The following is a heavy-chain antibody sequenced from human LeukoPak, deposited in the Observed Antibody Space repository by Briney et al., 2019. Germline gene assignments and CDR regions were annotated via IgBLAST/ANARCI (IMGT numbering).Heavy chain of an antibody. J-gene: IGHJ6*02. V-gene: IGHV1-18*01. CDR2: ISAYNGNT. CDR3: ATNFAIFGVVNDYYYGMDV. CDR1: GYTFTSYG. Sequence: ASVKVSCKASGYTFTSYGISWVRQAPGQGLEWMGWISAYNGNTNYAQKFQGRVTITADETTSTAYMELSSLRSEDTAVYYCATNFAIFGVVNDYYYGMDVWGQGTTVTVSS. D-gene: IGHD3-3*01.